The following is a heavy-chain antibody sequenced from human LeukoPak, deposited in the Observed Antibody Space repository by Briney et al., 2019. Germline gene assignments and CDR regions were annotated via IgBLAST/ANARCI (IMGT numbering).Heavy chain of an antibody. Sequence: SETLSLTCTVSGGSISSSSYYWGWIRQPPGKGLEWIGYIYYSGSTNYNPSLKSRVTISVDTSKNQFSLKLSSVTAADTAVYYCARVPFSLWPPFDPWGQGTLVTVSS. CDR3: ARVPFSLWPPFDP. D-gene: IGHD2/OR15-2a*01. V-gene: IGHV4-61*05. CDR2: IYYSGST. CDR1: GGSISSSSYY. J-gene: IGHJ5*02.